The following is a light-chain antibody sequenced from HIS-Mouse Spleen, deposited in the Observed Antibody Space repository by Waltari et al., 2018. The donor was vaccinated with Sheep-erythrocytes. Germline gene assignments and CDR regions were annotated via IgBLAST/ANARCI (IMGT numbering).Light chain of an antibody. Sequence: DIQMTQSPSSLSASVGDRVTITCRASQSISSYLNWYKQKPGKAHKLLIYAASSLQSGVPSRFSGSGSGTDFTLTISSLQPEDFATYYCQQSYSTPPFTFGPGTKVDIK. J-gene: IGKJ3*01. CDR2: AAS. CDR3: QQSYSTPPFT. V-gene: IGKV1-39*01. CDR1: QSISSY.